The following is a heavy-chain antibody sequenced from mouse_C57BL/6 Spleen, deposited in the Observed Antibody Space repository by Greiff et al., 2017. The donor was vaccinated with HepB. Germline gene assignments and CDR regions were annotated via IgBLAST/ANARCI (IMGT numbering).Heavy chain of an antibody. J-gene: IGHJ4*01. CDR1: GYTFTSYW. Sequence: QLQQPGAELVKPGASVKLSCKASGYTFTSYWMHWVKQRPGQGLEWIGMIHPNSGSTNYNEKFKSKATLTVDKSSSTAYMQLSSLTSEDSAVYYCARPYDVGAMDYWGQGTSVTVSS. CDR2: IHPNSGST. D-gene: IGHD2-3*01. CDR3: ARPYDVGAMDY. V-gene: IGHV1-64*01.